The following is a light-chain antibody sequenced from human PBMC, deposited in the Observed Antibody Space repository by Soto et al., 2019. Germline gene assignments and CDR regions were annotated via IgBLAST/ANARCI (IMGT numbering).Light chain of an antibody. V-gene: IGKV1-9*01. Sequence: SVGDRVTITCRASQGISSYLAWYQQKLGKAPKLLIYAASTLQSGVPSRFSGSGSGTEFTLTISSLQPEDFATYYCQRLNSYPITFGQGTRLEIK. CDR3: QRLNSYPIT. CDR1: QGISSY. CDR2: AAS. J-gene: IGKJ5*01.